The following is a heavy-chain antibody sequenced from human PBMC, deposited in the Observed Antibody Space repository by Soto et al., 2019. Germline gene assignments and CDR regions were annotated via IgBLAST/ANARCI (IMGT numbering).Heavy chain of an antibody. J-gene: IGHJ5*02. CDR3: ARGPEGSRTPHWSSTSCPTPNWFDP. Sequence: SVKVSCKASGGTFSSYAISWVRQAPGQGLEWMGGIIPIFGTANYAQKFQGRVTITADKSTSTAYMELSSLRSEDTAVYYCARGPEGSRTPHWSSTSCPTPNWFDPWGQGTLVTVSS. D-gene: IGHD2-2*01. CDR2: IIPIFGTA. V-gene: IGHV1-69*06. CDR1: GGTFSSYA.